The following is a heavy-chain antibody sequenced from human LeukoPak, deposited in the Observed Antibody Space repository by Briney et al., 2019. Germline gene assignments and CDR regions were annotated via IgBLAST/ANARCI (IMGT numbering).Heavy chain of an antibody. V-gene: IGHV1-2*02. CDR3: ARGSRPYYYDSSPDY. D-gene: IGHD3-22*01. CDR2: INPNSGGT. Sequence: ASVKVSCKASGYTFTGYYMHWVRQAPGQGLEWMGWINPNSGGTNYAQKFQGRVTMTRDTSISTAYMELSRLRSDDTAVYYCARGSRPYYYDSSPDYWGQGTLVTVSS. J-gene: IGHJ4*02. CDR1: GYTFTGYY.